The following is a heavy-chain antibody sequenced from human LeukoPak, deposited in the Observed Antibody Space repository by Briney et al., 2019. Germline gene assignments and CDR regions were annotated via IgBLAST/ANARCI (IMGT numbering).Heavy chain of an antibody. CDR3: AREGASFDP. CDR1: GGSISSYY. CDR2: IYYSGST. V-gene: IGHV4-59*01. J-gene: IGHJ5*02. Sequence: PSETLSLTCTVSGGSISSYYWSWIRQPPGKGLEWIGYIYYSGSTNYNLSLKSRVTISVDTSKNQFSLKLSSVTAADTAVYYCAREGASFDPWGQGTLVTVSS.